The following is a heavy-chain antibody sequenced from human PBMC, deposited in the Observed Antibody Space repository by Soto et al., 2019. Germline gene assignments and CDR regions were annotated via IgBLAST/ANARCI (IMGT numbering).Heavy chain of an antibody. V-gene: IGHV3-30*18. D-gene: IGHD3-9*01. CDR2: ISYDGSNK. CDR1: GFTFSSYG. J-gene: IGHJ4*02. Sequence: GGSLRLSCAASGFTFSSYGMHWVRQAPGKGLEWVAVISYDGSNKYYADSVKGRFTISRDNSKNTLYLQMNSLRAEDTAVYYCAKVLRYFDSLLWDFAYSGQGTLVLVSS. CDR3: AKVLRYFDSLLWDFAY.